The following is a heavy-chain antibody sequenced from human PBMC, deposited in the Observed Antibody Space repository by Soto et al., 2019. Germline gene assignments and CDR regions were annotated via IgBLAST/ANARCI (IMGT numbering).Heavy chain of an antibody. CDR1: GFTLSYYW. CDR3: ERDCSGGSCQY. D-gene: IGHD2-15*01. Sequence: EVQLMESGGGLVQPGGSPRLSCAASGFTLSYYWMSWVRQAPGKGLEWVANIKEDGSEKYYVDSVKGRFTISRDNAQNSVFLQMNSLRVEDTAIYYCERDCSGGSCQYWGQGTLVTVSS. J-gene: IGHJ4*02. V-gene: IGHV3-7*01. CDR2: IKEDGSEK.